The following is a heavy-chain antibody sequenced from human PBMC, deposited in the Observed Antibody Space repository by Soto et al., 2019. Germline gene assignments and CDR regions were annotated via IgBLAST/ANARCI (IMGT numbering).Heavy chain of an antibody. Sequence: EVQLLESGGGLVQPGGSLRLSCVASGFTFTNYAMGWVRQAPGKGLEWVSAISGSGDSTYYADSVKGRFTISRDNSKNPLYLQMNSRRAEDTAVYYCAKDWDSNGYYFDYLGQGTLVTVSS. J-gene: IGHJ4*02. D-gene: IGHD3-22*01. CDR1: GFTFTNYA. CDR3: AKDWDSNGYYFDY. CDR2: ISGSGDST. V-gene: IGHV3-23*01.